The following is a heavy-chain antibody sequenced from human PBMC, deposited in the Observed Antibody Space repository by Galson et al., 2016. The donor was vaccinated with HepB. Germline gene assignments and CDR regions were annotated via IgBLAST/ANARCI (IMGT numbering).Heavy chain of an antibody. V-gene: IGHV3-30-3*01. CDR2: ISFDGSIK. CDR1: GFPFNSYA. D-gene: IGHD6-19*01. Sequence: SLRLSCAASGFPFNSYAMHWVRLAPGKGLEFVAVISFDGSIKLYAESVKGRFTVSRDNSKNTLYLQMSNLRPEDTAVYYCARVTPVAGKNAWGQGTLVTVAS. CDR3: ARVTPVAGKNA. J-gene: IGHJ5*02.